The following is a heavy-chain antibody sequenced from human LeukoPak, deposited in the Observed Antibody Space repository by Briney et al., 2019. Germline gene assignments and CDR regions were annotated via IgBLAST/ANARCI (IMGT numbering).Heavy chain of an antibody. D-gene: IGHD3-22*01. Sequence: GASVKVSCKASGYTFTGYYVHWVRQAPGQGLEWMGRINPNSGGTNYAQKFQGRVTMTRDTSISTAYMELSRLRSDDTAVYYCARVPHYYDSSGYHTFDYWGQGTLVTVSS. J-gene: IGHJ4*02. CDR2: INPNSGGT. V-gene: IGHV1-2*06. CDR1: GYTFTGYY. CDR3: ARVPHYYDSSGYHTFDY.